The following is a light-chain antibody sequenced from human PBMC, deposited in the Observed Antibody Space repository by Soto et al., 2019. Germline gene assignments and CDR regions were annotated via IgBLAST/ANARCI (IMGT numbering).Light chain of an antibody. CDR3: HQSYMAPFT. CDR2: AVS. V-gene: IGKV1-39*01. Sequence: DIQMTQSPSSLSASVGDRVTITCRPSQSISTYLNWYQHKPGKAPNLLIYAVSNLQSGVPSRFSGSESGTDFTLTISGLQPEDFAPYYCHQSYMAPFTFAPGTKVDI. CDR1: QSISTY. J-gene: IGKJ3*01.